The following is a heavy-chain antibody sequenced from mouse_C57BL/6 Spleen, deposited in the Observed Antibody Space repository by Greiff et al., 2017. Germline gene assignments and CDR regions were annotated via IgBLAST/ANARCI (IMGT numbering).Heavy chain of an antibody. Sequence: QVQLQQSGPGLVAPSQSLSITCTVSGFSLTSYGVSWVRQPPGKGLEWLGVICGDGSTNYHSALISRLSISTDNSKSHVYLKLISLQTDDTATYYCAARYYSDLDYWGQGTTLTVSS. D-gene: IGHD2-13*01. CDR3: AARYYSDLDY. V-gene: IGHV2-3*01. CDR1: GFSLTSYG. J-gene: IGHJ2*01. CDR2: ICGDGST.